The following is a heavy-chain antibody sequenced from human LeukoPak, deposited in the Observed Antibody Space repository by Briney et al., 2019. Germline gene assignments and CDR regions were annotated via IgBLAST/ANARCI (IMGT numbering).Heavy chain of an antibody. CDR3: VKCRVRGVDYFDY. CDR1: EFLFSSFA. Sequence: GGSLRLSCAASEFLFSSFAMNCVRQTPGKGLEWVSSISSSSTYKYYADSVKGRFTISRDNSKNTLYLQMNSLRDEDTAVYYGVKCRVRGVDYFDYWGQGTLVTVSS. J-gene: IGHJ4*02. CDR2: ISSSSTYK. V-gene: IGHV3-21*01. D-gene: IGHD3-10*01.